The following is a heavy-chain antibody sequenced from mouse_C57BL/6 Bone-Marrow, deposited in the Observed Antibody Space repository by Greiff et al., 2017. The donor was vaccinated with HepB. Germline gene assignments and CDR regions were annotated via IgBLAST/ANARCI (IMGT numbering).Heavy chain of an antibody. CDR3: AIRGYGSSSWFAY. CDR1: GYTFTSYW. D-gene: IGHD1-1*01. V-gene: IGHV1-74*01. CDR2: IHPSDSDT. Sequence: VQLQQPGAELVKPGASVKVSCKASGYTFTSYWMHWVKQRPGQGLEWIGRIHPSDSDTNYNQKFKGKATLTVAKSSSTAYMQLSSLTSEDSAVYYCAIRGYGSSSWFAYWGQGTLVTVSA. J-gene: IGHJ3*01.